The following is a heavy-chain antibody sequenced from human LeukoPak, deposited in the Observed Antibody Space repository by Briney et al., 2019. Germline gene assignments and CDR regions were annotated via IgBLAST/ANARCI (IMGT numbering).Heavy chain of an antibody. CDR3: ARSGEAGTFDY. CDR1: GFTVSSNY. D-gene: IGHD6-13*01. J-gene: IGHJ4*02. Sequence: AGGSLRLSCAASGFTVSSNYMSWVRQAPGKGLEWVSVIYSGGSTYYADSVKGRFTISRDNSKNTLYLQMNSLRAEDTAVYYCARSGEAGTFDYWGQGTLVTVSS. CDR2: IYSGGST. V-gene: IGHV3-66*01.